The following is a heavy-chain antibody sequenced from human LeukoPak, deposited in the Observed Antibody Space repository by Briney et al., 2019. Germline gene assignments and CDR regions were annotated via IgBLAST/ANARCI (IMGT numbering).Heavy chain of an antibody. J-gene: IGHJ5*02. CDR3: ARITADVPAAMFGWFDP. CDR2: ISYDGSNK. CDR1: GFTLSSYA. Sequence: GGSLRLSCAASGFTLSSYAMHWVRQAPGKGLEWVAVISYDGSNKYYADSVKGRFTISRDNSKNTLYLQMNSLRAEDTAVYYCARITADVPAAMFGWFDPWGQGTLVTVSS. D-gene: IGHD2-2*01. V-gene: IGHV3-30-3*01.